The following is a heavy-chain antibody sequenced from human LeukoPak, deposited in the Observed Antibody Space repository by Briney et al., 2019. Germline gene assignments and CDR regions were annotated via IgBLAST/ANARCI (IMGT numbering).Heavy chain of an antibody. CDR2: IIPIFGTA. D-gene: IGHD4-23*01. V-gene: IGHV1-69*01. J-gene: IGHJ3*02. CDR1: GGAFSSYA. Sequence: SVKVSCKASGGAFSSYAISWVRQAPGQGLEWMGGIIPIFGTANYAQKFQGRVTITADESTSTAYMELSSLRSEDTAVYYCGRVTLYAFDIWGQGTMVTVSS. CDR3: GRVTLYAFDI.